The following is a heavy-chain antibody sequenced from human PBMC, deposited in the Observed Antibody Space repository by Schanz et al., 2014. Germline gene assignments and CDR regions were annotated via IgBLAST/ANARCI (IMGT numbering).Heavy chain of an antibody. Sequence: QVQLVQSGAEVKKPGSSVKVSCKASGYNFIGYYIHWVRQAPGQGLEWMGKIIPILGMENYAQKFQGRVTITADISTSTAYMDLSSLRSDDTAVYYCARDIQYHYDTSGPVGAFDIWGQGTVVTVSS. CDR2: IIPILGME. J-gene: IGHJ3*02. D-gene: IGHD3-22*01. CDR1: GYNFIGYY. CDR3: ARDIQYHYDTSGPVGAFDI. V-gene: IGHV1-69*09.